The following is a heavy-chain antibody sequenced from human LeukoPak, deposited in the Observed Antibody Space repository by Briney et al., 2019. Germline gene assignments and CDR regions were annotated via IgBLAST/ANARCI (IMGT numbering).Heavy chain of an antibody. J-gene: IGHJ5*02. D-gene: IGHD6-13*01. Sequence: ASVKVSCKASGYTFTSYGISWVRQAPGQGLEWMGWISAYNGNTNYAQKLQGKVTMTTDTSTSTAYMELRSLRSDDTAVYYCARDNRIAAAGLSWFDPWGQGTLVTVSS. CDR1: GYTFTSYG. V-gene: IGHV1-18*01. CDR3: ARDNRIAAAGLSWFDP. CDR2: ISAYNGNT.